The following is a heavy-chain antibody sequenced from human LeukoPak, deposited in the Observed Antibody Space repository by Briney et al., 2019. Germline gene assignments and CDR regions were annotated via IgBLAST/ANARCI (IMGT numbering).Heavy chain of an antibody. Sequence: GGSLRLSCAASGFTVSSNYMSWVPQTPGKRLECGSVIYSGGSTYYAGSVKGRFPISRDNSKNTLYLQMNSLRAEDTAVYYCARESSGYRHFDYWGQGALVTVSS. J-gene: IGHJ4*02. CDR3: ARESSGYRHFDY. V-gene: IGHV3-53*01. D-gene: IGHD3-22*01. CDR2: IYSGGST. CDR1: GFTVSSNY.